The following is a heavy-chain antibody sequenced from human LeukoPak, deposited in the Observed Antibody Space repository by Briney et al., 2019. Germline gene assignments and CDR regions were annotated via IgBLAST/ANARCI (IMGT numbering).Heavy chain of an antibody. CDR1: GVSITTYY. J-gene: IGHJ4*02. D-gene: IGHD3-10*01. CDR3: AREANYYGSGSYFEGTFDY. Sequence: SSETLSLTCTVSGVSITTYYWGWIRQPPGKGLEWIGYVYHSGSTNYNPSLKSRVTISVDTSKNEFSLKLTSVTAADTAVYYCAREANYYGSGSYFEGTFDYWGQGSLVTVSS. CDR2: VYHSGST. V-gene: IGHV4-59*13.